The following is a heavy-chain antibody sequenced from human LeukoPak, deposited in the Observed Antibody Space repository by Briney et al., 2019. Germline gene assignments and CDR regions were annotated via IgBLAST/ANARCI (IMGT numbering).Heavy chain of an antibody. CDR3: ARRTDYLAFDY. D-gene: IGHD4-11*01. J-gene: IGHJ4*02. CDR2: MSPDGTEK. V-gene: IGHV3-7*01. CDR1: GFTFSSSW. Sequence: GGSLRLSCAASGFTFSSSWMSWVRQTPEKGLEWVANMSPDGTEKYYVDSVKGRFTISRDNAKNSLFLQMNSLRAEDTAVYSRARRTDYLAFDYWGQGTLVTVSS.